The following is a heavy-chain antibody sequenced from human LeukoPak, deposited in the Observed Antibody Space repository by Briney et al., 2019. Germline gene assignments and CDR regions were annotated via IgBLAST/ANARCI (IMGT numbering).Heavy chain of an antibody. Sequence: PSETLSLTCTVSGGSISSYYWSWIRQPPGKGLEWIGYIYYSGSTNYNPSLKSRVTISVDTSKNQVSLKLSSVTAADTAVYYCARDLYYYGSGSYPQFDYWGQGTLVTVSS. CDR3: ARDLYYYGSGSYPQFDY. V-gene: IGHV4-59*12. CDR1: GGSISSYY. J-gene: IGHJ4*02. CDR2: IYYSGST. D-gene: IGHD3-10*01.